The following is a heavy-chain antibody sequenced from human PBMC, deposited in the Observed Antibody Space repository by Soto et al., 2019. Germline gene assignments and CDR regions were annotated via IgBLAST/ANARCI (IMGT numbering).Heavy chain of an antibody. D-gene: IGHD5-12*01. J-gene: IGHJ5*02. CDR2: IYYSGST. Sequence: ASETLSLTCTVSGGSISSGDYYWSWIRQPPGKGLEWIGYIYYSGSTYYNPSLKSRVTISVDTSKNQFSLKLSSVTAADTAVYYCARAQGIVATIRWFDPWGQGTLVTVSS. V-gene: IGHV4-30-4*01. CDR1: GGSISSGDYY. CDR3: ARAQGIVATIRWFDP.